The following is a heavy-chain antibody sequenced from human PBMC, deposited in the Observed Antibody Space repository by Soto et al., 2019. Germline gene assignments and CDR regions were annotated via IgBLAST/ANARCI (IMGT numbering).Heavy chain of an antibody. D-gene: IGHD6-13*01. CDR2: IYYSGST. J-gene: IGHJ5*02. V-gene: IGHV4-59*08. CDR1: GGSISSYY. CDR3: ARAKAPLYSSSWYWFDP. Sequence: SETLSLTCTVSGGSISSYYWSWIRQPPGKGLEWIGYIYYSGSTNYNPSLKSRVTISVDTSKNQFSLKLSSVTAADTALFYCARAKAPLYSSSWYWFDPWGQGTLVTVSS.